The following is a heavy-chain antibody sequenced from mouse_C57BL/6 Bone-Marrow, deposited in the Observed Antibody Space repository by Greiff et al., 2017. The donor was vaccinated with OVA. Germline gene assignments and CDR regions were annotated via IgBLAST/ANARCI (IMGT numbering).Heavy chain of an antibody. D-gene: IGHD1-1*01. CDR3: APNYYGSGHWYFDV. Sequence: VQLKESGAELVKPGASVKLSCTASGFNITDYYMHWVKQRPEQGLEWIGRIDPEDGETKYAPKFQGKATITADTSSNTAYLQLSSLTSGDTAVYYGAPNYYGSGHWYFDVWGTGTTVTVSS. V-gene: IGHV14-2*01. CDR2: IDPEDGET. CDR1: GFNITDYY. J-gene: IGHJ1*03.